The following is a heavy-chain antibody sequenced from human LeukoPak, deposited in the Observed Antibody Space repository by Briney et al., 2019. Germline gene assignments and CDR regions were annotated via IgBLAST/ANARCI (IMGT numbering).Heavy chain of an antibody. CDR3: ARGRPIMWVEPATVHDY. J-gene: IGHJ4*02. V-gene: IGHV1-2*02. Sequence: ASEKVSCKASGYTFTGYYIHWVRQAPGPGLEGMGWINPNSGATKYAEKSQDRVTMTLDTTIPTAYMEIRRLTPDDPPLYYCARGRPIMWVEPATVHDYWGQGILVTVSS. CDR1: GYTFTGYY. CDR2: INPNSGAT. D-gene: IGHD5-18*01.